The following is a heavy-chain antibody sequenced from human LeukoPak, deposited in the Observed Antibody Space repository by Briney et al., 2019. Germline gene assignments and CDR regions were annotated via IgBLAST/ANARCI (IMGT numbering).Heavy chain of an antibody. CDR1: GGSISSGDYS. V-gene: IGHV4-30-4*01. CDR3: AGEVVSDYYFDY. J-gene: IGHJ4*02. CDR2: IYYSGST. Sequence: PSQTLSLTCTVSGGSISSGDYSWSWIRQPPGKGLEWIGYIYYSGSTYYNPSLKSRVTISVDTSKNQFSLKLSSVTAADTAVYYCAGEVVSDYYFDYWGQGTLVTVSS. D-gene: IGHD5/OR15-5a*01.